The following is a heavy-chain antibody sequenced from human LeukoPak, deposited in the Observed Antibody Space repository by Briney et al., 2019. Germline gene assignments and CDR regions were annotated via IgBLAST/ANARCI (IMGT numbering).Heavy chain of an antibody. CDR2: ISAYNGNT. CDR1: GSTFTGYY. D-gene: IGHD6-19*01. V-gene: IGHV1-18*04. Sequence: ASVKVSCKASGSTFTGYYMHWVRQAPGQGLEWMGWISAYNGNTNYAQKLQGRVTMTTDTSTSTAYMELRSLRSDDTAVYYCARAYEVAVAGTVEYYYYGMDVWGQGTTVTVSS. CDR3: ARAYEVAVAGTVEYYYYGMDV. J-gene: IGHJ6*02.